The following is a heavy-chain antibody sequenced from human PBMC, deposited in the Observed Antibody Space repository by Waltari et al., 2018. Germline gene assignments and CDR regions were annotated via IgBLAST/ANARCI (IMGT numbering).Heavy chain of an antibody. J-gene: IGHJ4*02. V-gene: IGHV3-7*02. CDR1: GFTFSSYW. CDR3: ASGYDFWSGYPPNYYFDY. Sequence: EVQLVESGGGLVQPGGSLRLSCAASGFTFSSYWMSWVRQAPGKGLEWVANIKPDGSEKYYVDSVKCRFTISRDNAKNSLYLQMNSLRAEDTAVYYCASGYDFWSGYPPNYYFDYWGQGTLVTVSS. D-gene: IGHD3-3*01. CDR2: IKPDGSEK.